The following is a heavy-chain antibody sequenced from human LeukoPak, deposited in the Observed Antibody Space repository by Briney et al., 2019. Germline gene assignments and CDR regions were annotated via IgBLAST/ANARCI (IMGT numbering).Heavy chain of an antibody. D-gene: IGHD1-26*01. CDR2: ISYDGSNK. CDR3: ARVIVGDVYDAFDI. J-gene: IGHJ3*02. CDR1: GFTFSSYA. Sequence: GGSLRLSCAASGFTFSSYAMHWVRQAPGKGLEWVAVISYDGSNKYYADSVKGRFTISRDNSKNTLYLQMNSLRAEDTAVYYCARVIVGDVYDAFDIWGLGTWSPSLQ. V-gene: IGHV3-30-3*01.